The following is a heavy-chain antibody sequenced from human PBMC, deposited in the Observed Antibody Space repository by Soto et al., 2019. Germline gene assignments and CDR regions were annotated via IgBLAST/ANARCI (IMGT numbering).Heavy chain of an antibody. CDR3: ARNYNDCWSGHFDY. CDR1: GFTFSDYS. J-gene: IGHJ4*02. CDR2: ISSSSFTI. Sequence: EVHLVESGGRLVQPGGSLRLSCAASGFTFSDYSMNWVRQAPGRGLEWVSYISSSSFTIPYADSVEGRFAISRDNAKNSLYLQMNSLRAEDTAVYYCARNYNDCWSGHFDYWGQGALVTVSS. V-gene: IGHV3-48*01. D-gene: IGHD3-3*01.